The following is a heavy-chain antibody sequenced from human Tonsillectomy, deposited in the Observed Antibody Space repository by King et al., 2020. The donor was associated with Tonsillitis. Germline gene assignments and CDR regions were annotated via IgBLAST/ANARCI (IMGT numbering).Heavy chain of an antibody. CDR2: IKEDGSEK. D-gene: IGHD3-9*01. CDR3: AGHILTDYSIDS. Sequence: QLVQSGGGLVQPGGSLRLSCAASGFTFSSYWMTWVRQAPGKGLEWLANIKEDGSEKYYVDSVKGRFTISRDNAKNSLYLQMNSLRAEDTAVYYFAGHILTDYSIDSWGQGTLVTVSS. V-gene: IGHV3-7*01. J-gene: IGHJ4*02. CDR1: GFTFSSYW.